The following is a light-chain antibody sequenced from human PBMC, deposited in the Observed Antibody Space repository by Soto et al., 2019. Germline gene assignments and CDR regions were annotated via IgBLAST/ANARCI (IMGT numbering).Light chain of an antibody. CDR3: QQFNNYAIT. CDR2: AAS. V-gene: IGKV1-39*01. CDR1: QSISSY. Sequence: DIHMTQSPSSLSASLGDRVSITSRASQSISSYLNWYQQKPGKAPKLLIYAASSLQSGVPSRFSGSGSGTDFTLTISSLQPEDFATYYCQQFNNYAITFGQGTRLEIK. J-gene: IGKJ5*01.